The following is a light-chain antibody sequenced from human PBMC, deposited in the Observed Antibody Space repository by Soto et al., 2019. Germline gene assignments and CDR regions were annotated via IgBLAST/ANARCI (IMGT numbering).Light chain of an antibody. CDR3: QQADTFPIT. CDR1: QSISDW. V-gene: IGKV1-5*03. Sequence: DIQMPQSPSTPSASVGDRVSITCRASQSISDWLAWYQQKPGKAPKLLIYKASSLESGVPSRFSGSGFGTDFTLTISSLQPEDSAIYYCQQADTFPITFGQGTRLEIK. J-gene: IGKJ5*01. CDR2: KAS.